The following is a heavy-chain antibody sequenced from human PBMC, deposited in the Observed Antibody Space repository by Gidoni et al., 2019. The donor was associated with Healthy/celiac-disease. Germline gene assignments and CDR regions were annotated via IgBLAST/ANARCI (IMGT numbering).Heavy chain of an antibody. CDR2: IIPIFGTA. Sequence: QVQLVQSGAEVKKPGSPVKVSCKASGGTFSSYAISWVRQAPVPGLGWMGGIIPIFGTANYAQKFQGRVTITADESTSEAYMELSGLRSEDTAVSSCASDPPGSCYDYWSQGTLVTVSS. D-gene: IGHD1-26*01. V-gene: IGHV1-69*01. CDR1: GGTFSSYA. J-gene: IGHJ4*01. CDR3: ASDPPGSCYDY.